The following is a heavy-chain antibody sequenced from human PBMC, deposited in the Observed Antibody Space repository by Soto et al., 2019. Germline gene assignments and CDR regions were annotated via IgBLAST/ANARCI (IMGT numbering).Heavy chain of an antibody. CDR3: AKSRYSDSSGDFYDF. D-gene: IGHD3-22*01. CDR1: GFTFSNYA. CDR2: IGGRATSA. V-gene: IGHV3-23*01. Sequence: EVRLLESGGGLVQPGGSLRLSCAASGFTFSNYAMSWVRQAPGKGLEWVSGIGGRATSAYYADSVKGRFAISRDNSYNTLFLQLNGLRAEDTAVYYCAKSRYSDSSGDFYDFWGQGTLVSVSS. J-gene: IGHJ4*02.